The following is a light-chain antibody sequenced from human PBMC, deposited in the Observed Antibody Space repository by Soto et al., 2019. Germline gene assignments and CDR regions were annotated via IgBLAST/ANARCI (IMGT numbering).Light chain of an antibody. CDR1: HSVSSSY. CDR3: QQYGSSPYT. Sequence: EIVLTQSPGTLSLSPGERATLSCRASHSVSSSYLAWYQQKPGQAPRLLIYGASSRATGIPDRFSGSGSGTDFSLSISRLEPEDFAVYYCQQYGSSPYTFGPGTKLEI. V-gene: IGKV3-20*01. CDR2: GAS. J-gene: IGKJ2*01.